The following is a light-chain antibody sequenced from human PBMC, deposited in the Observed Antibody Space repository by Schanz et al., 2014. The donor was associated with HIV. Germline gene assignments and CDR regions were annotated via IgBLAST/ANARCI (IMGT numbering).Light chain of an antibody. J-gene: IGKJ4*01. CDR2: DGS. CDR1: ENVNTY. Sequence: DIQMTQSPASLSAFLGARVTITCRASENVNTYVNWYQHKPGKAPNLLMYDGSTPQSGVPSRFSGRGSGTDFALTISSVQPEDFATYYCQQYYDPPFTFGGGTKVEIK. CDR3: QQYYDPPFT. V-gene: IGKV1-39*01.